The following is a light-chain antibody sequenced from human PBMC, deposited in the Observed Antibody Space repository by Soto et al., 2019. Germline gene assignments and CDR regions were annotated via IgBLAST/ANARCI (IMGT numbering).Light chain of an antibody. V-gene: IGKV1-39*01. Sequence: DIQMTQSPSSLSASVGDRVSITCRASKSISTYLNWFQQKPGEAPNLLIYAASTLQSGVPSRFCGSGSETYFTLLISSLQAEDFGTYHVLQSYDHPLPVGQGTGLELK. CDR2: AAS. CDR1: KSISTY. J-gene: IGKJ5*01. CDR3: LQSYDHPLP.